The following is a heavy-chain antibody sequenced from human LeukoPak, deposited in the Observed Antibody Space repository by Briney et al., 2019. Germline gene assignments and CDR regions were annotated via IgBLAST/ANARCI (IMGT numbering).Heavy chain of an antibody. D-gene: IGHD1-14*01. J-gene: IGHJ4*02. V-gene: IGHV4-59*12. CDR1: GGSISNYY. CDR3: ARGNPSYFDY. CDR2: IYYSGTT. Sequence: SETLSLTCTVSGGSISNYYWSWIRQPPGKGLEWIGYIYYSGTTNYSPSLKSRVTISVDTSKNQFSLKLSSVTAADTAVYYCARGNPSYFDYWGQGTLVTVSS.